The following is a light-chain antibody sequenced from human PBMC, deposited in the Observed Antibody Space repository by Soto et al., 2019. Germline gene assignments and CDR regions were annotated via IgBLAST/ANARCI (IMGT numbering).Light chain of an antibody. Sequence: DIQMTQSPSSLSASVGDSVTITCRASQSISSYLNWYQQKPGKAPKLLIYAASSLQSGVPSRFSGSGSGTDFTLTISSLQREDFATYYCRQSYSTPRTFGGGIKVEIK. J-gene: IGKJ4*01. CDR1: QSISSY. CDR2: AAS. CDR3: RQSYSTPRT. V-gene: IGKV1-39*01.